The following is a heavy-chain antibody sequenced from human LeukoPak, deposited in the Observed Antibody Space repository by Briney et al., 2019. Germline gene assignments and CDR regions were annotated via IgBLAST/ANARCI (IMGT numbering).Heavy chain of an antibody. CDR3: ARGPKLYNWNYMGAFDI. D-gene: IGHD1-7*01. V-gene: IGHV4-34*01. CDR1: GGSFSGYY. J-gene: IGHJ3*02. CDR2: INHSGST. Sequence: PSETLSLTCAVYGGSFSGYYWSWIRQPPGKGLEWIGEINHSGSTNYNPSLKSRVTISVDTSKNQFSLKLSSVTAADTAVYYCARGPKLYNWNYMGAFDIWGQGTMVTVSS.